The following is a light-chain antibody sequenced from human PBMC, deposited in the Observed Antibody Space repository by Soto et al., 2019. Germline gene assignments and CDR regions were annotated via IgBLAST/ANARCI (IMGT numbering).Light chain of an antibody. V-gene: IGKV1-27*01. J-gene: IGKJ4*02. CDR2: AAS. CDR3: QKYNSASRT. CDR1: QGIGNY. Sequence: DIQMTQSPSSLSASLGDRVTITCRASQGIGNYLAWYQLQPGKVPKLLIYAASTLQSGVPSRFTRTESGTQFTLTISSLQPEDVATYFCQKYNSASRTFRGGAKVEI.